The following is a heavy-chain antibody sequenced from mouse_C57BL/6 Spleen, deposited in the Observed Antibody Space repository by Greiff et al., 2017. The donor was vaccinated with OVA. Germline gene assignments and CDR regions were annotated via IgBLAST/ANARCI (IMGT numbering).Heavy chain of an antibody. J-gene: IGHJ2*01. Sequence: VQLQQPGAELVMPGASVKLSCKASGYTFTSYWMHWVKQRPGQGLEWIGEIDPSDSSTNYNQKFKGKSTLTVDTSSSTAYMQLSSLTSEDSAVYYCARPHYGSRGDYFEDWGKGTTLTVSS. D-gene: IGHD1-1*01. CDR3: ARPHYGSRGDYFED. CDR2: IDPSDSST. CDR1: GYTFTSYW. V-gene: IGHV1-69*01.